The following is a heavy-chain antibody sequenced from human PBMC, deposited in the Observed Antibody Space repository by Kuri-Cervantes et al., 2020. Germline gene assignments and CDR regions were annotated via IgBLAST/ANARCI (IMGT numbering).Heavy chain of an antibody. CDR2: IYSAGNT. CDR1: GYSISSGYY. J-gene: IGHJ4*02. D-gene: IGHD3-22*01. V-gene: IGHV3-53*01. Sequence: ETLSLTCTVSGYSISSGYYWGWIRQPPGKGLEWVSIIYSAGNTHYADSVRGRFTTSRDNSRNTLYLQMNSLRAEDTAVYYCARATPDGSGSPYFYWGLGTPVTVSS. CDR3: ARATPDGSGSPYFY.